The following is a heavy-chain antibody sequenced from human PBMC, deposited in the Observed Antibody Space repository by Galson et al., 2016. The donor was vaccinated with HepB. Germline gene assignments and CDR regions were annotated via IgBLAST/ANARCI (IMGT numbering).Heavy chain of an antibody. Sequence: SLRLSCAASGFTFSSYSMNWVRQAPGKGLEWVSSISSSSTYIFYADSVKGRFTISRDNAKNSLYLQMNSLRDEDTAVYYCVRDSNWGFDYWGQGTLVTVSS. D-gene: IGHD7-27*01. CDR1: GFTFSSYS. V-gene: IGHV3-21*01. CDR2: ISSSSTYI. J-gene: IGHJ4*02. CDR3: VRDSNWGFDY.